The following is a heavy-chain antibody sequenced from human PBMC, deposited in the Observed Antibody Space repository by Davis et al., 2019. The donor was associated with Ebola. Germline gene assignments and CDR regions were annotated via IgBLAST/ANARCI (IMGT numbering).Heavy chain of an antibody. CDR1: GGSFSGYY. Sequence: SETLSLTCAVYGGSFSGYYWSWIRQPPGKGLEWIGEINHSGSTNYNPSLKSRVTISVDTSKNQFSLKLSSVTAADTAVYYCARTRRGYYYGSGSLYYFDYWGQGTLVTVSS. J-gene: IGHJ4*02. CDR3: ARTRRGYYYGSGSLYYFDY. CDR2: INHSGST. V-gene: IGHV4-34*01. D-gene: IGHD3-10*01.